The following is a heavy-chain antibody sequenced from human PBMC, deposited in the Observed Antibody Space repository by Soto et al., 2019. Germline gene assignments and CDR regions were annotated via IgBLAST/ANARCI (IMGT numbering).Heavy chain of an antibody. V-gene: IGHV4-61*01. CDR1: GGSVSSGSYY. Sequence: PSETLSLTCTVSGGSVSSGSYYWSWIRQPPGKGLEWIGYIYYSGSTNYNPSLKSRVTISVDTSKNQFSLKLSSVTAADTAVYYCARSRAAVGNFDYWGQGTLVTVSS. CDR3: ARSRAAVGNFDY. J-gene: IGHJ4*02. D-gene: IGHD1-26*01. CDR2: IYYSGST.